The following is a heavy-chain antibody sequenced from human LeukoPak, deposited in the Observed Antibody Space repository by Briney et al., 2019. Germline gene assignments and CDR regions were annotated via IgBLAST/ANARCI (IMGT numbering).Heavy chain of an antibody. CDR3: AKVSPHYDILTHSASYFDY. V-gene: IGHV3-30*18. CDR2: ISYDGSNK. J-gene: IGHJ4*02. CDR1: GFTFSSYG. Sequence: PGRSLRLSCAASGFTFSSYGMHWVRQAPGQGLEWVAVISYDGSNKYYADSVKGRFTISRDNSKNTLYLQMNSLRAEDTAVYYCAKVSPHYDILTHSASYFDYWGQGTLVTVSS. D-gene: IGHD3-9*01.